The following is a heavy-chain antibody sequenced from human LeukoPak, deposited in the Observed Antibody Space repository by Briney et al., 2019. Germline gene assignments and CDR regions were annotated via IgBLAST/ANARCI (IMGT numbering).Heavy chain of an antibody. V-gene: IGHV3-30*03. CDR3: ARESAVAGLFDY. CDR2: ISYDGSNK. D-gene: IGHD6-19*01. J-gene: IGHJ4*02. Sequence: PGRCLRLSCAASGFTFSSYGMHWVRQAPGKGLQWVAVISYDGSNKYYADSVKGRFTISRDNSKNTLYLQMNSLRAEDTAVYYCARESAVAGLFDYWGQGTLVTVSS. CDR1: GFTFSSYG.